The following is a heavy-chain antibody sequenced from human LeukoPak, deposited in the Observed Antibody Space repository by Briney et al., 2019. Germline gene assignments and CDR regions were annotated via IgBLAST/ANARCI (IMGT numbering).Heavy chain of an antibody. D-gene: IGHD2-2*01. CDR3: ARRWCSSTSCQFDY. J-gene: IGHJ4*02. V-gene: IGHV1-46*01. CDR2: IKPSDGST. CDR1: GYTFTSYA. Sequence: ASVKVSCKASGYTFTSYAMHWVRQAPGQGLEWMGIIKPSDGSTSYAQNFQGRVTMTRDTSTSTVYMELSSLRSDDTAVYYCARRWCSSTSCQFDYWGQGTLVTVSS.